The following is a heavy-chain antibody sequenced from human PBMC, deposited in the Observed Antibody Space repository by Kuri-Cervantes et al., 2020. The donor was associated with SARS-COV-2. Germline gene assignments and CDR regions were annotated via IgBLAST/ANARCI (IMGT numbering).Heavy chain of an antibody. D-gene: IGHD3-22*01. Sequence: GGSLRLSCAASGLTISNYGMHWVRQAPGKGLEWVAFIRYDGSKKDYVDSVKGRFTISRDNSKNTLYLQMNSLRAEDTAVYYCAKWGMYDSSGYGFDPWGQGTLVTVSS. CDR1: GLTISNYG. CDR3: AKWGMYDSSGYGFDP. J-gene: IGHJ5*02. CDR2: IRYDGSKK. V-gene: IGHV3-30*02.